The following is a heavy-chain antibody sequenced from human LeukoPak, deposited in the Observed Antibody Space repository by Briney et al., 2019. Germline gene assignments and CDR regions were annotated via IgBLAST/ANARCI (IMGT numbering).Heavy chain of an antibody. CDR2: ISGSGGNT. D-gene: IGHD6-19*01. CDR3: AKDQSSGWYGYSDH. J-gene: IGHJ4*02. V-gene: IGHV3-23*01. CDR1: GFTFSSYA. Sequence: GGSLRLSCAASGFTFSSYAMSWVRQAPGKGLEWVSAISGSGGNTYYADSVKGRFTISRDNSKNTLYLQMNSLRAEDTAVYYCAKDQSSGWYGYSDHWGQGTLVTVSS.